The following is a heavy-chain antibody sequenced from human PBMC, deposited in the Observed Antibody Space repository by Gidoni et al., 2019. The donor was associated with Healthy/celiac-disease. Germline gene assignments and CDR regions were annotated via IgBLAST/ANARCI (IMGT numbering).Heavy chain of an antibody. D-gene: IGHD3-3*01. J-gene: IGHJ4*02. Sequence: QVQLVQSGAEVKKPGASVKVSCKASGYTFTSYGISWVRQAPGQGLEGMGWSSAYNGNTNYAQKLQGRGTMTTDTSTSTASMELSSLRSDDPAVYYCARQHWLLYTNDYWGQGTLVTVSS. V-gene: IGHV1-18*01. CDR3: ARQHWLLYTNDY. CDR2: SSAYNGNT. CDR1: GYTFTSYG.